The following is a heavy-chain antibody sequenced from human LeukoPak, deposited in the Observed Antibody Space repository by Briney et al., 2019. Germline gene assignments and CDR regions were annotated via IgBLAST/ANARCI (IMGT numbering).Heavy chain of an antibody. V-gene: IGHV1-18*01. CDR2: ISAYNGNT. CDR1: GGTFSSYA. CDR3: ARDKRFLEWLLSHPYFDY. D-gene: IGHD3-3*01. J-gene: IGHJ4*02. Sequence: ASVKVSCKASGGTFSSYAISWVRQAPGQGLEWMGWISAYNGNTNYAQKLQGRVTMTTDTSTSTAYMELRSLRSDDTAVYYCARDKRFLEWLLSHPYFDYWGQGTLVTVSS.